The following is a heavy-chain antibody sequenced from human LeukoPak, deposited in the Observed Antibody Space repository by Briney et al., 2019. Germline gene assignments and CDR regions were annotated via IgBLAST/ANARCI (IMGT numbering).Heavy chain of an antibody. D-gene: IGHD6-13*01. J-gene: IGHJ6*02. CDR3: ARDIGQQREFGMDV. CDR2: MNPNSGNT. V-gene: IGHV1-8*01. CDR1: GYTFTSYD. Sequence: VASVKVSCKASGYTFTSYDINWVRQATGQGLEWMGWMNPNSGNTGYAQKFQGRVTMTRNTSISTAYMELSRLTSDDTAVYYCARDIGQQREFGMDVWGQGTTVTVSS.